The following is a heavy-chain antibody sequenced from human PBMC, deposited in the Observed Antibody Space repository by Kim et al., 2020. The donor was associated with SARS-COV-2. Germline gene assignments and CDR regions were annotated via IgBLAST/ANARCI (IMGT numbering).Heavy chain of an antibody. CDR3: ARDAKDCSGGSCSPYYYGMDV. CDR2: IYYSGST. V-gene: IGHV4-61*01. D-gene: IGHD2-15*01. Sequence: SETLSLTCTVSGGSVSSGSYYWSWIRQPPGKGLEWIGYIYYSGSTNYNPSLKSRVTISVDTSKNQFSLKLSSVTAADTAVYYCARDAKDCSGGSCSPYYYGMDVCGQGTTVTVSS. J-gene: IGHJ6*02. CDR1: GGSVSSGSYY.